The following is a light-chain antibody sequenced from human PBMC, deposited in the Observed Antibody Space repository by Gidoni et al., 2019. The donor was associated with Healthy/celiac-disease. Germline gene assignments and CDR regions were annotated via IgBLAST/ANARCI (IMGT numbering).Light chain of an antibody. CDR3: QQRSNWLT. CDR1: QSVSSY. V-gene: IGKV3-11*01. CDR2: DAS. Sequence: IVLTQSPATLSLSPGERATLSCRDSQSVSSYLAWYQQKPGQAPRLLSYDASNRATGIPARFSGSGSGTDFTRTTSRLEPEDFAVYYCQQRSNWLTFGGGTKVEIK. J-gene: IGKJ4*01.